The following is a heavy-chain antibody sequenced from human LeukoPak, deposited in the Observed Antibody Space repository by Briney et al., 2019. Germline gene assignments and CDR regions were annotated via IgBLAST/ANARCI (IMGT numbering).Heavy chain of an antibody. Sequence: GGSLRLSCAASGFTFSSYSMNWVRQAPGKGLECVSYISSSSSTIYYADSVKGRFTISRDNAKNSVYLQMNSLRAEDTAVYYCARDLAGAYYDFWSGRNWFDPWGQGTLVTVSS. CDR2: ISSSSSTI. J-gene: IGHJ5*02. CDR1: GFTFSSYS. D-gene: IGHD3-3*01. CDR3: ARDLAGAYYDFWSGRNWFDP. V-gene: IGHV3-48*01.